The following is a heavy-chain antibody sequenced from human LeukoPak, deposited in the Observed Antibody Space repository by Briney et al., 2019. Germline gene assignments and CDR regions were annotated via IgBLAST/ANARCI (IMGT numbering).Heavy chain of an antibody. CDR1: GYTFTSYY. D-gene: IGHD3-3*01. CDR2: INPSGGST. V-gene: IGHV1-46*01. Sequence: ASVKVSCTASGYTFTSYYMHWVRQAPGQGLEWMGIINPSGGSTSYAQKFQGRVTMTRDTSTSTVYMELSSLRSEDTAVYYCARSMVIIDYYYYGMDVWGQGTTVTVFS. J-gene: IGHJ6*02. CDR3: ARSMVIIDYYYYGMDV.